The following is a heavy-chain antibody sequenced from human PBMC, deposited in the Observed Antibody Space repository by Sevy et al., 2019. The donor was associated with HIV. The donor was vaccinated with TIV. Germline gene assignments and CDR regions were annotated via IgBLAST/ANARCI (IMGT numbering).Heavy chain of an antibody. J-gene: IGHJ4*02. CDR3: ARGGYYGYSGLDY. Sequence: GESPKISCAASGFTTGFTFSDYWMAWVRQAPGKGLEWVANIKEDGTEIYYLDSLKGRFTISRDNAKNLLYLQMNSLRAEDTAVYYCARGGYYGYSGLDYWGQGTLVTVSS. V-gene: IGHV3-7*01. CDR1: GFTTGFTFSDYW. D-gene: IGHD3-10*01. CDR2: IKEDGTEI.